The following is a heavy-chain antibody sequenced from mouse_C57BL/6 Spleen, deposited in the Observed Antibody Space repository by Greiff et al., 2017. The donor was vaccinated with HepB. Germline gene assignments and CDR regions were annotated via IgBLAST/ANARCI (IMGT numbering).Heavy chain of an antibody. J-gene: IGHJ1*03. CDR2: INPNNGGT. V-gene: IGHV1-26*01. Sequence: EVQLQQSGPELVKPGASVKISCKASGYTFTDYYMNWVKQSHGKSLEWIGDINPNNGGTSYNQKFKGKATLTVDKSSSTAYMELRSLTSEDSAVYYWARGVVASYWYFDVWGTGTTVTVSS. D-gene: IGHD1-1*01. CDR3: ARGVVASYWYFDV. CDR1: GYTFTDYY.